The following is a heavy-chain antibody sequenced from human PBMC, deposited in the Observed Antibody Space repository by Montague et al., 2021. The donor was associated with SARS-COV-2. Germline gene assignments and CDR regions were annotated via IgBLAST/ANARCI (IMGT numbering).Heavy chain of an antibody. Sequence: SETLSLTCTVSGGSISSYNWSWIRQPPGKGLECIGYIYYSGNTNYNPSLESRVTISVDTSKSQFSLKLSSVTAADTAVYYCAGLQGDGSLYGMDVWGQGTTVTVSS. CDR3: AGLQGDGSLYGMDV. D-gene: IGHD5-24*01. CDR1: GGSISSYN. V-gene: IGHV4-59*01. CDR2: IYYSGNT. J-gene: IGHJ6*02.